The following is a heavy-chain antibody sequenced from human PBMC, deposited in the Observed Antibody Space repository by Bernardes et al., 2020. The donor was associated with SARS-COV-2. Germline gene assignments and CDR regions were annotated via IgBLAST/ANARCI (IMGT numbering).Heavy chain of an antibody. CDR3: AKIPDGLEWLPSDAFDI. CDR1: GFTFSAST. J-gene: IGHJ3*02. V-gene: IGHV3-30*18. CDR2: ISYDGSNK. Sequence: GGSLRLSCTASGFTFSASTMDWVRQAPGKGLEWVAVISYDGSNKYYADSVKGRFTISRDNSKNTLYLQMNSLRAEDTAVYYCAKIPDGLEWLPSDAFDIWGQGTMVTVSS. D-gene: IGHD3-3*01.